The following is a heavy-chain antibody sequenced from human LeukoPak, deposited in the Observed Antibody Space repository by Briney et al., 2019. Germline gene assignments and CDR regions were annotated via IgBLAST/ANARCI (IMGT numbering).Heavy chain of an antibody. CDR2: VFYTGKT. CDR1: GGSLSTSDYY. Sequence: PSETLSLTCTVSGGSLSTSDYYWGWIRQSPVKGLEWIGDVFYTGKTNYNPSLRGRATISIDKSKNQFSLKLTYVTAADSAVYYCARVFDSWGQGTLVTVSS. J-gene: IGHJ4*02. V-gene: IGHV4-39*07. CDR3: ARVFDS.